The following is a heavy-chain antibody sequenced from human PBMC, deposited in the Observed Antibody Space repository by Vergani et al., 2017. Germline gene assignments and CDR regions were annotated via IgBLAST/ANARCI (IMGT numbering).Heavy chain of an antibody. CDR2: IRSDGGSE. CDR3: TTAWGLYYLHGEYFQY. D-gene: IGHD3-10*01. J-gene: IGHJ1*01. Sequence: QVHLVESGGGVVQPGGSLRLSCAASGFIFNYYGINWVRQAPGKGLEWVSFIRSDGGSEMYADSVRGRFTISRDNSKNTLFLQMNSLKDEDTAVYYCTTAWGLYYLHGEYFQYWGRGTLVSVSS. V-gene: IGHV3-30*02. CDR1: GFIFNYYG.